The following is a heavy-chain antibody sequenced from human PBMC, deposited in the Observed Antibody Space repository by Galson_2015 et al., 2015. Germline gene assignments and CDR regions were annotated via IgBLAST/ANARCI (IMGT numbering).Heavy chain of an antibody. J-gene: IGHJ4*02. CDR1: GGSFSGYY. CDR3: ARGRRLLDY. CDR2: INHSGST. D-gene: IGHD2-15*01. Sequence: SETLSLTCAVYGGSFSGYYWSWIRQPPGKGLEWIGEINHSGSTNYNPSLKSRVTISVDTSKNQFSLKLSSVTAADTAVYYCARGRRLLDYWGQGTLVTVSS. V-gene: IGHV4-34*01.